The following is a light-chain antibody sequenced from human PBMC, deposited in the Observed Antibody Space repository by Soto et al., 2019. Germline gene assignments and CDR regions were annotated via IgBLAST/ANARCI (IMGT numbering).Light chain of an antibody. V-gene: IGKV1-5*01. Sequence: DIQMTQSPSTLSASVGGRVTITCRASQSISTWLAWYQQKPGKAPKVLSFDASSLESGVPSRFRGSGSATEFTLTISSLKPDDFETYYCQQYSIYPWTFGQGTKVDIK. CDR2: DAS. J-gene: IGKJ1*01. CDR3: QQYSIYPWT. CDR1: QSISTW.